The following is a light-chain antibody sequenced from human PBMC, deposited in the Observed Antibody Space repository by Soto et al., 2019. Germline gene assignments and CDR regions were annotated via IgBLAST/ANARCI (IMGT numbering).Light chain of an antibody. V-gene: IGKV3-15*01. Sequence: EIVMTQSPATLSVSPGERATLSCRASQSVSSNLAWYQQKPGQAPRLLIYGASTRATGIPARFSGSGSGTEFTLTISSLQSEDFAVYYCQQYTNWPPGVTFGPGNKVDIK. CDR3: QQYTNWPPGVT. CDR2: GAS. J-gene: IGKJ3*01. CDR1: QSVSSN.